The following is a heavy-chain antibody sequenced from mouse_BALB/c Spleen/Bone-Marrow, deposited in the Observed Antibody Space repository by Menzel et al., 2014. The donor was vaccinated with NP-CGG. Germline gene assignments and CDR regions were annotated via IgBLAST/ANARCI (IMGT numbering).Heavy chain of an antibody. Sequence: EVQLVESGGGLVQPGGSRKLSCAASGFTFSSFGMHWVLQAPEKGLEWVAYISSGSSTIYYADTVMGRFTISRDNPKNTLFLQMTSLRSEDTAMYYCARSGSSSGYFDYWGQGTTLTVSS. D-gene: IGHD1-1*01. CDR1: GFTFSSFG. J-gene: IGHJ2*01. V-gene: IGHV5-17*02. CDR2: ISSGSSTI. CDR3: ARSGSSSGYFDY.